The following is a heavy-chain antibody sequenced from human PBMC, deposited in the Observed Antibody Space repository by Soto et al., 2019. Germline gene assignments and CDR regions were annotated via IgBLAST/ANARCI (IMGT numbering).Heavy chain of an antibody. Sequence: QVQLQQWGAGLLKPSETLSLTCAVYGGSFSGYYWSWIRQPPGKGLEWIGEINHSGSTNYNPSLKSRVTIAVATSKNQFSLKLSSVTAADTAVYYCARGLGYDFWSGYRFGFDYWGQGTLVTVSS. V-gene: IGHV4-34*01. CDR3: ARGLGYDFWSGYRFGFDY. D-gene: IGHD3-3*01. CDR2: INHSGST. CDR1: GGSFSGYY. J-gene: IGHJ4*02.